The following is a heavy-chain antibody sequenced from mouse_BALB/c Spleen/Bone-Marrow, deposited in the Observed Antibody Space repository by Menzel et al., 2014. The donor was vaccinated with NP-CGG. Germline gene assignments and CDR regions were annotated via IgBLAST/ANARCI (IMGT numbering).Heavy chain of an antibody. CDR1: GYTFTDYA. J-gene: IGHJ4*01. CDR2: ISTYSGNT. V-gene: IGHV1-67*01. Sequence: VKVVESGPELVRPGVSVKISCKGSGYTFTDYAMHWVKQSHATSLEWIGVISTYSGNTNYNQKFKGKDTMTVGKSSITAYMELARVTSEDSAIYYCARSYYGNSYAMDYWGQGTSVTVSS. CDR3: ARSYYGNSYAMDY. D-gene: IGHD2-10*01.